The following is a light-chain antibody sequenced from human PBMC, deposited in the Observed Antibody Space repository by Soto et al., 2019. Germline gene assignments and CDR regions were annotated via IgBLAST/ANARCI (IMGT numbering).Light chain of an antibody. CDR1: SSNIGAGYD. CDR3: QSYDSSLSAVI. Sequence: QPVLTQPPSVSGAPGQRVTISCTGSSSNIGAGYDVHWYQQLPGTAPKLLLYANSNRPSGVPDRFSGSKSGTSASLAITGLQAEDEAYYYCQSYDSSLSAVIFGGGTKLTVL. J-gene: IGLJ2*01. V-gene: IGLV1-40*01. CDR2: ANS.